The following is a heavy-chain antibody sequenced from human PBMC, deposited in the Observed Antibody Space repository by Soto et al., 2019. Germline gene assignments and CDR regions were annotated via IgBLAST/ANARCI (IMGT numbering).Heavy chain of an antibody. CDR1: GGSFSGYY. CDR3: ARSTLLRYFDWSPYYYYMDV. Sequence: ASETLSLTCAVYGGSFSGYYWSWIRQPPGKGLEWIGEINHSGSTNYNPSLKSRVTISVDTSKNQFSLKLSSVTAADTAVYYCARSTLLRYFDWSPYYYYMDVWGKGTTVTVSS. J-gene: IGHJ6*03. V-gene: IGHV4-34*01. D-gene: IGHD3-9*01. CDR2: INHSGST.